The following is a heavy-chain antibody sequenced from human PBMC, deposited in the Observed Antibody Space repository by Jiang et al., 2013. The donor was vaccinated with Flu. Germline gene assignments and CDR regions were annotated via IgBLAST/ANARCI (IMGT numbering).Heavy chain of an antibody. J-gene: IGHJ5*02. CDR1: GDSVSSNSAA. V-gene: IGHV6-1*01. CDR2: TYYRSKWYN. Sequence: SQTLSLTCAISGDSVSSNSAAWNWIRQSPSRGLEWLGRTYYRSKWYNDYAVSVKSRITINPDTSKNQFSLQLNSVTPEDTAVYYCARSVPMIVVLSDWGWFDPWGQGTLVTVSS. CDR3: ARSVPMIVVLSDWGWFDP. D-gene: IGHD3-22*01.